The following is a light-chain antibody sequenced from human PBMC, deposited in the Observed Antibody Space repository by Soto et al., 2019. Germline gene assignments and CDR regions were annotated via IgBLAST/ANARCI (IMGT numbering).Light chain of an antibody. J-gene: IGKJ2*03. CDR2: GAS. V-gene: IGKV3-20*01. CDR3: QQYGSSPLYS. Sequence: TQSPSSLSASVGDRVTITCRASQSISSYLNWYQQKPGQAPSLLMYGASTRATGIPDRFSGSGSGTDFTLTISRLEPEDFAVYYCQQYGSSPLYSFGQGTKLEIK. CDR1: QSISSY.